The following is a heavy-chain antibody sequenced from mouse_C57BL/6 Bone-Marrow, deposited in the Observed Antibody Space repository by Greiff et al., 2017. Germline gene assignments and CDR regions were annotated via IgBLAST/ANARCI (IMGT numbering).Heavy chain of an antibody. CDR1: GFNIKDDY. D-gene: IGHD1-1*01. J-gene: IGHJ1*03. V-gene: IGHV14-4*01. CDR2: IDPENGDT. Sequence: VQLKESGAELVRPGASVKLSCTASGFNIKDDYMHWVKQRPEQGLEWIGWIDPENGDTAYASKFQGKATLTADTSSNTAYLQLSSLTSEDTAVYYCTDTVVGGYFDVWGTGTTVTVSS. CDR3: TDTVVGGYFDV.